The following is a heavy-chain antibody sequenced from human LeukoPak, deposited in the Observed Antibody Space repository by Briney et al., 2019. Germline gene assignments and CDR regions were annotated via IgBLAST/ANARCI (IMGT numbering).Heavy chain of an antibody. J-gene: IGHJ4*02. CDR3: ARGTDILTGYYEDYFDY. CDR2: IYPGDSDT. V-gene: IGHV5-51*01. D-gene: IGHD3-9*01. Sequence: PGESLKISCKGSGYSFTSYWIGWVRQMPGKGLEWMGIIYPGDSDTRYSPSFQGQATISADKSISTAYLQWSSLKASDTAMYYCARGTDILTGYYEDYFDYWGQGTLVTVSS. CDR1: GYSFTSYW.